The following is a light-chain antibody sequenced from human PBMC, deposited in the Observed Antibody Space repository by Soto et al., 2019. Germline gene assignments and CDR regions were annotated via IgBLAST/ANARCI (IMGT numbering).Light chain of an antibody. Sequence: SYELTQPPSVSVAPGQTARITCGGNNIGTKRVHWYQQKPGQAPVLVVYDDSDRPSGIPERFSGSNSGHTATLTISRVEAGDEDDYYCQVWDSSTDHYVFGTGTKLTVL. V-gene: IGLV3-21*02. CDR1: NIGTKR. CDR3: QVWDSSTDHYV. CDR2: DDS. J-gene: IGLJ1*01.